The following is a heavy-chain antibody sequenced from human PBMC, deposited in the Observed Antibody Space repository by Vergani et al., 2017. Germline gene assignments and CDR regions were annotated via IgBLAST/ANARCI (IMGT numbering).Heavy chain of an antibody. Sequence: QVQLVQSGAEVKKPGASVKVSCKVSGYTLTELSMHWVRQAPGKGLERMGGFDPEDGETIYAQKFQGRVTMTEDTSTDTAYMELSSLRSEDTAVYYCATPSQYDYIWGSYRYTYAFDIWGQGTMVTVS. J-gene: IGHJ3*02. CDR3: ATPSQYDYIWGSYRYTYAFDI. V-gene: IGHV1-24*01. CDR2: FDPEDGET. CDR1: GYTLTELS. D-gene: IGHD3-16*02.